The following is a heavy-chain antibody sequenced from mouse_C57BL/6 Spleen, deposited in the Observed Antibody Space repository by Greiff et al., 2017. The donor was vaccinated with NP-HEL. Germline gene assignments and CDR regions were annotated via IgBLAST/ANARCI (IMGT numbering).Heavy chain of an antibody. CDR3: ARRGVADYYAMDY. V-gene: IGHV1-53*01. CDR1: GYTFTSYW. CDR2: INPSNGGT. D-gene: IGHD1-1*02. J-gene: IGHJ4*01. Sequence: VQLQQPGTELVKPGASVKLSCKASGYTFTSYWMHWVKQRPGPGLEWIGNINPSNGGTNYNEKFKSKATLTVDKSSSTAYMQLSSLTSEDSAVYYCARRGVADYYAMDYWGQGTSVTVSS.